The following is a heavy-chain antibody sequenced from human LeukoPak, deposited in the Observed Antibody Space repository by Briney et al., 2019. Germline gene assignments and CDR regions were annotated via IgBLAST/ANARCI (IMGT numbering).Heavy chain of an antibody. J-gene: IGHJ4*02. V-gene: IGHV3-23*01. CDR3: ANAPYSSGWLSSY. CDR2: ISGSGGST. Sequence: GGSLRLSCAASGFTFSSYAMSWVRQAPGKGLEWVSAISGSGGSTYYADSVKGRFTISRDNSKNTLYLQMNSLRAEDTAVYYCANAPYSSGWLSSYWGQGTLVTVSS. D-gene: IGHD6-19*01. CDR1: GFTFSSYA.